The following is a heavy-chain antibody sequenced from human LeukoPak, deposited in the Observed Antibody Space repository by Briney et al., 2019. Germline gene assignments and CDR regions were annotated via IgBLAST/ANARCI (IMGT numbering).Heavy chain of an antibody. CDR1: GYTFTSYG. D-gene: IGHD6-6*01. V-gene: IGHV1-18*01. J-gene: IGHJ6*03. CDR3: ARDSYVSSSLYYYYYYMDV. Sequence: ASVRVSCKASGYTFTSYGISWVRQAPGQGLEWMGWISAYNGNTSYAQKLQGRVTMTTDTSTSTAYMELRSLRSDDTAVYYCARDSYVSSSLYYYYYYMDVWGKGTTVTVSS. CDR2: ISAYNGNT.